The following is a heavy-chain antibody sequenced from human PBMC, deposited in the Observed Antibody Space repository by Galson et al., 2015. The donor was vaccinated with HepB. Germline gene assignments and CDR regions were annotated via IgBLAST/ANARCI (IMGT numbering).Heavy chain of an antibody. J-gene: IGHJ3*02. CDR1: GGTFSSYA. Sequence: SVKVSCKASGGTFSSYAISWVRQAPGQGLEWMGGIIPIFGTANYAQKFQGRVTITADESTSTAYMELSSLRSEDTAVYYCARGSVGIAAAGTDAFDIWGQGTMVTVSS. CDR3: ARGSVGIAAAGTDAFDI. V-gene: IGHV1-69*13. CDR2: IIPIFGTA. D-gene: IGHD6-13*01.